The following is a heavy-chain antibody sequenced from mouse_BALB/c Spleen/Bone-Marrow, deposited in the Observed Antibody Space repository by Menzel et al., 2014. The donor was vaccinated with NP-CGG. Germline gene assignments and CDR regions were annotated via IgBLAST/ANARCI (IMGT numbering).Heavy chain of an antibody. D-gene: IGHD1-1*01. V-gene: IGHV4-2*02. J-gene: IGHJ2*01. Sequence: EVKVEESGGGLVQPGGSLILSCAASGFDFXRYWMSWARQAPGKGQEWIGEINPGSSTINYTPSLKDKFIISRDNAKKTLYLQINKVGSEDTALYYCARLGCYGYFAYWGQGTTLTVSS. CDR3: ARLGCYGYFAY. CDR1: GFDFXRYW. CDR2: INPGSSTI.